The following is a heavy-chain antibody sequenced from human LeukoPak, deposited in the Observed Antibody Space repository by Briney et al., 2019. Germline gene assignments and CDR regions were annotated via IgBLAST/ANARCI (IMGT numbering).Heavy chain of an antibody. Sequence: GGSLRLSCAASGFTFSSYAMSWVRQAPGKGLEWVSAISGSGASTYYADSVKGRFTISRDNSKNTLYLQMNSLRAEDTAVYYCAKDPVSSSSWSPASNWGQGTLVTVSS. D-gene: IGHD6-13*01. CDR3: AKDPVSSSSWSPASN. V-gene: IGHV3-23*01. J-gene: IGHJ4*02. CDR1: GFTFSSYA. CDR2: ISGSGAST.